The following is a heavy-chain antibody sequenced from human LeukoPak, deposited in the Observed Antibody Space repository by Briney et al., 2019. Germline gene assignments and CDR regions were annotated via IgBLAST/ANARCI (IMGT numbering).Heavy chain of an antibody. CDR1: GFTFSSYA. V-gene: IGHV3-23*01. J-gene: IGHJ4*02. CDR2: ISGSGGST. D-gene: IGHD5-18*01. CDR3: ARGENVDTAMDIIDY. Sequence: GGSLRLSCAASGFTFSSYAMSWVRQAPGKGLEWVSAISGSGGSTYYTDSVKGRFTISRDNSKNTLYLQMNSLRAEDTAVYYCARGENVDTAMDIIDYWGQGTLVTVSS.